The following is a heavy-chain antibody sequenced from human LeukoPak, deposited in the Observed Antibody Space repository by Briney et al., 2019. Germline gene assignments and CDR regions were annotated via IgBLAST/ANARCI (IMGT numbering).Heavy chain of an antibody. CDR1: GFTVSSNY. Sequence: GGSLRLSCAASGFTVSSNYMSWVRQAPGKGLEWVSVIYSGGSTYYADSVEGRFTISRDNSKNTLYLQMNSLRAEDTAVYYCARDGYYGSGSYTVNAFDIWGQGTMVTVSS. V-gene: IGHV3-66*01. CDR2: IYSGGST. D-gene: IGHD3-10*01. CDR3: ARDGYYGSGSYTVNAFDI. J-gene: IGHJ3*02.